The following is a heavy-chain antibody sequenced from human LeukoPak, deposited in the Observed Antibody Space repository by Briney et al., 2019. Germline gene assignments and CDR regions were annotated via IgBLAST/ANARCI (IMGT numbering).Heavy chain of an antibody. J-gene: IGHJ4*02. V-gene: IGHV3-21*01. D-gene: IGHD2-2*02. CDR1: GFTLSTYS. Sequence: GGSLRLSCAASGFTLSTYSMNWVRQAPGKGLEWVSFISSTSSYIYYADSVKGRFTISRDNTKNSLYLQMNNLRAEDTAVYYCARSLVDCSSISCYNDRDDYWGQGTLVTVSS. CDR3: ARSLVDCSSISCYNDRDDY. CDR2: ISSTSSYI.